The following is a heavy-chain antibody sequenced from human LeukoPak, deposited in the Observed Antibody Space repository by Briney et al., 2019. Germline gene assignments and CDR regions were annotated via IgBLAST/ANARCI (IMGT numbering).Heavy chain of an antibody. CDR2: INTDGTNT. J-gene: IGHJ4*02. CDR3: ARPYSSGWYGDFDY. V-gene: IGHV3-74*01. CDR1: GFTFSNFW. Sequence: PGGSLRLSCAASGFTFSNFWMRWVRQAPGKGLVWVSRINTDGTNTNYADSVKGRFSISRDNSKNTLYLQMNNLRAEDTAVYYCARPYSSGWYGDFDYWGQGTLVTVSS. D-gene: IGHD6-19*01.